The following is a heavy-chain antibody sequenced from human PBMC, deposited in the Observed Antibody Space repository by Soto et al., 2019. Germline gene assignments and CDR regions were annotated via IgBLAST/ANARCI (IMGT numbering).Heavy chain of an antibody. V-gene: IGHV4-4*02. D-gene: IGHD2-2*01. CDR1: GGSISSSNW. Sequence: QVQLQESGPGLVKPSGTLSLTCAVSGGSISSSNWWSWVRQPPGKGLEWIGEIYHSGSTNYNPSLQSRVTISVDKSKNQVSLKLSSVTAADTAVYYCASSVPAAPYYYYYGMDVWGQGTTVTVSS. CDR3: ASSVPAAPYYYYYGMDV. CDR2: IYHSGST. J-gene: IGHJ6*02.